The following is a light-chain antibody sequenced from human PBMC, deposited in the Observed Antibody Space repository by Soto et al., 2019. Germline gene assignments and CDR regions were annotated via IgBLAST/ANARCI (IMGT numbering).Light chain of an antibody. CDR2: DAS. CDR1: QSVNIY. J-gene: IGKJ4*01. CDR3: QQRDNWPLT. Sequence: EIVLTQSPATVSLSPGERVTLSCRASQSVNIYLAWYQQKPGQAPRLLIYDASNRATGVPARFSGSGSGTDFTLTISSLESEDFAMYYCQQRDNWPLTFGGGTKVEIK. V-gene: IGKV3-11*01.